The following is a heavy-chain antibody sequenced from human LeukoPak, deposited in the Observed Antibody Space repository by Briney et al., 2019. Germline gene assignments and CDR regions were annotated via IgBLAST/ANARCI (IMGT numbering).Heavy chain of an antibody. J-gene: IGHJ4*02. V-gene: IGHV3-30-3*01. CDR1: GFTFSSYA. Sequence: GGSLRLSCAASGFTFSSYAMHWVRQAPGKGLEWVAVISYDGSNKYYADSVKGRFTISRDNSKNTLYLQMNSLRAEDTAVYYCAAADDCSGGSCYRVFDYWGQGTLVTVSS. D-gene: IGHD2-15*01. CDR3: AAADDCSGGSCYRVFDY. CDR2: ISYDGSNK.